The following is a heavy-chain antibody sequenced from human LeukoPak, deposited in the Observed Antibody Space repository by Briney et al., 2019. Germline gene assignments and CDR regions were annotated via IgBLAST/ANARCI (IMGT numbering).Heavy chain of an antibody. D-gene: IGHD3-22*01. CDR2: MNPNSGNI. V-gene: IGHV1-8*01. CDR3: ARFSYDSSGYYYGGVDY. Sequence: GASVKVSCKASGYTFTSYDINWVRQATGQGLEWMGWMNPNSGNIGYAQKFQGRVTMTRNTSISTAYMELSSLRSEDTAVYYCARFSYDSSGYYYGGVDYWGQGTLVTVSS. J-gene: IGHJ4*02. CDR1: GYTFTSYD.